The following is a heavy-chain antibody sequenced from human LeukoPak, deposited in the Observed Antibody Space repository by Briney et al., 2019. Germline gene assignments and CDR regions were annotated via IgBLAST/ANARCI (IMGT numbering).Heavy chain of an antibody. Sequence: GGSLRLSCAASGFTFSSYGMHWVRQAPGKGLEWVAFIRYDGTYKYYADSVKGRFTISRDNSRNTLYLQMNSLRAEDTAVYYCARVVVRWLQFGGAADYWGQGTLVTVSS. V-gene: IGHV3-30*02. CDR3: ARVVVRWLQFGGAADY. CDR2: IRYDGTYK. J-gene: IGHJ4*02. CDR1: GFTFSSYG. D-gene: IGHD5-24*01.